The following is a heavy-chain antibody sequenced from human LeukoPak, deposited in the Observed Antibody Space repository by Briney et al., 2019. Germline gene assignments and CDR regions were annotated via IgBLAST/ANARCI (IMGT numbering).Heavy chain of an antibody. CDR3: ARTRYYYNSRSYGAPYYFDY. J-gene: IGHJ4*02. CDR1: GGSFSGYY. CDR2: IYYSGST. D-gene: IGHD3-10*01. Sequence: SETLSLTCAVYGGSFSGYYWSWIRQPPGKGLEWIGSIYYSGSTYYNPSLKSRVTISVDTSKNQFSLKLSSVTAADTAVYYCARTRYYYNSRSYGAPYYFDYWGQGTLVTVSS. V-gene: IGHV4-34*01.